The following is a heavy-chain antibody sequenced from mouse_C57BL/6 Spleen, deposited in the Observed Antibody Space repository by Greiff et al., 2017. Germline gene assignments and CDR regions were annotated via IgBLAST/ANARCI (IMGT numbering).Heavy chain of an antibody. CDR2: IDPSDSET. CDR1: GYTFTSYW. D-gene: IGHD2-5*01. V-gene: IGHV1-52*01. Sequence: QVHVKQPGAELVRPGSSVKLSCKASGYTFTSYWMHWVKQRPIQGLEWIGNIDPSDSETHYNQKFKDKATLTVDKSSSTAYMQLSSLTSEDSAVYYCARWEVYSNWYFDVWGTGTTVTVSS. CDR3: ARWEVYSNWYFDV. J-gene: IGHJ1*03.